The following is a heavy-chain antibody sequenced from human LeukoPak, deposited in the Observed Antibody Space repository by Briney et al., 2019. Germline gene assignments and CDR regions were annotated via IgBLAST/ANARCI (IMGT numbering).Heavy chain of an antibody. D-gene: IGHD6-19*01. V-gene: IGHV3-9*01. CDR2: ISWNSGSI. J-gene: IGHJ4*02. CDR1: GFTFGDYA. Sequence: PGRSLRLSCAASGFTFGDYAVHWVRQAPGKGLEWVSGISWNSGSIGYADSVKGRFTISRDNAKTSLYLQMNSLRAEDTALYYCAKVMSSGWYLIGLDYWGQGTLVTVSS. CDR3: AKVMSSGWYLIGLDY.